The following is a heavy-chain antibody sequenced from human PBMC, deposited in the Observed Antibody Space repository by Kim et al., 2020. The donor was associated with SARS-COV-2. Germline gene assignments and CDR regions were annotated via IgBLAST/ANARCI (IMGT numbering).Heavy chain of an antibody. D-gene: IGHD2-15*01. CDR3: ARGGRYCSGGSCYSLVDY. CDR2: INAGNGNT. V-gene: IGHV1-3*01. J-gene: IGHJ4*02. Sequence: ASVKVSCKASGYTFTSYAMHWVRQAPGQRLEWMGWINAGNGNTKYSQKFQGRVTITRDTSASTAYMELSSLRSEDTAVYYCARGGRYCSGGSCYSLVDYWRQGTLGSVSS. CDR1: GYTFTSYA.